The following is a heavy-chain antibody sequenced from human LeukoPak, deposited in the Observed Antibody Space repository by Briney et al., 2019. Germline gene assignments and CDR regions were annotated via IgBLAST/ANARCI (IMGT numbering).Heavy chain of an antibody. D-gene: IGHD2-21*01. CDR3: ARPGCGGNCYYRMDV. CDR2: VSYDITRT. Sequence: GGSLRLSCAASGFTFSSFAMTWVRQAPGKGLEWISAVSYDITRTFYADSGKGRFAISRDNSRNTLFLQMNSLRADDTAVYYCARPGCGGNCYYRMDVWGKGTTVTVSS. CDR1: GFTFSSFA. J-gene: IGHJ6*04. V-gene: IGHV3-23*01.